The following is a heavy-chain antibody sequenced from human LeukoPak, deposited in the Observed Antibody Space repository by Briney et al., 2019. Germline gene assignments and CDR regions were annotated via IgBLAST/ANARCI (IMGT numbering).Heavy chain of an antibody. Sequence: SQTLSLTCTVSGNSISSGDNYWSWIRQPAGKGREWSGRIYASGSTNYHPSLKSRVTISVDTSKNPFPLKLSSVTAADTAVYYCASMVRGAIGGYYYYYMDVWGKGTTVTISS. J-gene: IGHJ6*03. CDR3: ASMVRGAIGGYYYYYMDV. V-gene: IGHV4-61*02. D-gene: IGHD3-10*01. CDR2: IYASGST. CDR1: GNSISSGDNY.